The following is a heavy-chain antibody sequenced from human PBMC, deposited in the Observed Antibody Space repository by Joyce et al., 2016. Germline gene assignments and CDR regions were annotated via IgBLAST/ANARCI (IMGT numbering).Heavy chain of an antibody. J-gene: IGHJ6*02. D-gene: IGHD3-22*01. CDR3: ARGGIVYDYSMDL. CDR2: ISSDSTYI. V-gene: IGHV3-21*02. Sequence: EVQLVESGGGLVKHGGSLRISCASSGFTFSTSSRSWFRRAPGKGRGGVSAISSDSTYIFYADSVKGRFTVSRDNAKNSLYLQMNSLRAEDTAVFFCARGGIVYDYSMDLWGQGTTVTVSS. CDR1: GFTFSTSS.